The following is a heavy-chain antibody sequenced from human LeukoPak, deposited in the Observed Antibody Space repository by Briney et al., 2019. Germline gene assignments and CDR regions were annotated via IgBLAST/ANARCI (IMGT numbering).Heavy chain of an antibody. J-gene: IGHJ5*02. D-gene: IGHD2-2*01. V-gene: IGHV4-34*01. CDR3: ARGGPNIVVVPAATSAGFDP. CDR2: INHSGST. Sequence: SETLSLTCAVYGGSFSGYYWSWIRLPPGKGLEWIGEINHSGSTNYNPSLKSRVTISVDTSKNQFSLKLSSVTAADTAVYYCARGGPNIVVVPAATSAGFDPWGQGTLVTVSS. CDR1: GGSFSGYY.